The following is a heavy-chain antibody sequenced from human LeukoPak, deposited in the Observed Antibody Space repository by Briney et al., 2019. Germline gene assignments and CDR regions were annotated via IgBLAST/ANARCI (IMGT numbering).Heavy chain of an antibody. D-gene: IGHD6-19*01. J-gene: IGHJ6*03. CDR1: GFTFINYA. V-gene: IGHV3-23*01. CDR2: IALSGRST. CDR3: VKIAVAGYYFYSMVV. Sequence: GGSLRLSCAASGFTFINYAMSWVRQAPGKGLEWVATIALSGRSTYYADSVKGRFTIPSDNPKNTLFLQINSLRADDTAVYYCVKIAVAGYYFYSMVVWGRGATVTVSS.